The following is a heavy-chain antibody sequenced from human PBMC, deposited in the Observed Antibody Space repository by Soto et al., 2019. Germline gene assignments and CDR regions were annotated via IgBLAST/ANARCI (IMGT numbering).Heavy chain of an antibody. J-gene: IGHJ3*02. CDR2: IIPILGIA. V-gene: IGHV1-69*02. CDR1: GGTFSSYT. Sequence: QVQLVQSGAEVKKPGSSVKVSCKASGGTFSSYTISWVRQAPGQGLEGMGRIIPILGIANYAQKFQGRVTITADKSTSTAYMELSSLRSEDTAVYYCARGGNSGYDGDAFDIWGQGTMVTVSS. D-gene: IGHD5-12*01. CDR3: ARGGNSGYDGDAFDI.